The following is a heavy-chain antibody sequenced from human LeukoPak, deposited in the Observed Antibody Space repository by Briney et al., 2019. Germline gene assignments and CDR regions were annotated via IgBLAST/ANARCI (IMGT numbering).Heavy chain of an antibody. CDR2: IYYSGST. CDR3: AKHTYFQH. V-gene: IGHV4-59*08. Sequence: SETLSLTCTVSGGSIKNYYWSWIRQPPGKGLEWIGYIYYSGSTNYNPSLKSRVTMSVDTSKNQFSLKLSSVTAADTAVYYCAKHTYFQHWGQGTLVTVSS. CDR1: GGSIKNYY. J-gene: IGHJ1*01.